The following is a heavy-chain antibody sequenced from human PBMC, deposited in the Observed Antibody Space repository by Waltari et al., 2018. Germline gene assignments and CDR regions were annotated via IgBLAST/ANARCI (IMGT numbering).Heavy chain of an antibody. V-gene: IGHV4-28*01. CDR3: ARRVQYYYDSSGWGDAFDI. CDR1: GYSISSGNW. D-gene: IGHD3-22*01. CDR2: IYYSGST. J-gene: IGHJ3*02. Sequence: QVQLQESGPGLLKPSDPLSPPCAFSGYSISSGNWWGWIGTPPGQGLEWIGYIYYSGSTYYNPSLKSRVTMSVDTSKNQFSLKLSSVTAVDTAVYYCARRVQYYYDSSGWGDAFDIWGQGTMVTVSS.